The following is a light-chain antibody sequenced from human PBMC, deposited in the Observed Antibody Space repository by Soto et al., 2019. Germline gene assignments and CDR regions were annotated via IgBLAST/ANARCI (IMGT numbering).Light chain of an antibody. J-gene: IGKJ4*01. V-gene: IGKV3-20*01. CDR3: QRDGITPPLT. Sequence: EIVLMQSPGTLSLSPGERATLSCRASQSVTSSYLAWYQQKPGQAPSLLIDGASRRATGIPDRFSGSGSGTDFTLTISRLEPEDFAVYYCQRDGITPPLTFGGGTKVEIK. CDR2: GAS. CDR1: QSVTSSY.